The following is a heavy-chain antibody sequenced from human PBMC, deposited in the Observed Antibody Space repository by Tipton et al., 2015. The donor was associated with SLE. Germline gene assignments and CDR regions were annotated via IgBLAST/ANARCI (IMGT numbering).Heavy chain of an antibody. D-gene: IGHD5-12*01. CDR3: ATARGGYRGYERW. J-gene: IGHJ4*02. CDR1: GFTFSNYG. Sequence: GSLRLFCAASGFTFSNYGMHWVRQAPGKGLEWVAFIRSAGRNEYYSDSVKGRFSISRDNSKNTVNLQMNRLSGEDTAVYYCATARGGYRGYERWGGQGTLVSVSS. CDR2: IRSAGRNE. V-gene: IGHV3-30*02.